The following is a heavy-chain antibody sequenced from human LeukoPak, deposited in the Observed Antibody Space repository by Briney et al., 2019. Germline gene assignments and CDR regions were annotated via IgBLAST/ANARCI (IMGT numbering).Heavy chain of an antibody. CDR1: GGSISTSSYY. V-gene: IGHV4-39*07. Sequence: SETLSLTCTVSGGSISTSSYYWVWIRQPPGKGLEWIGEINHSGSTNYNPSLKSRVTISVDTSKNQFSLKLSSVTAADTAVYYCARLSGKRLNYWGQGTLVTVSS. CDR3: ARLSGKRLNY. D-gene: IGHD4-17*01. CDR2: INHSGST. J-gene: IGHJ4*02.